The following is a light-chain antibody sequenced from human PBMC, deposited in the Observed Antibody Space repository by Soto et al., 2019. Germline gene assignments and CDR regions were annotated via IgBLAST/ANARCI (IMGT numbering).Light chain of an antibody. Sequence: DIQMTQSPSTLSASVGDRVTITCRASQSVGRSLAWYQQQRGKDPKLLIYGVSTLESGVPSRFSGFGSGTEFTLSISSLQPGDFGTYYCQQFYKGWTFGQGTRV. J-gene: IGKJ1*01. V-gene: IGKV1-5*01. CDR2: GVS. CDR1: QSVGRS. CDR3: QQFYKGWT.